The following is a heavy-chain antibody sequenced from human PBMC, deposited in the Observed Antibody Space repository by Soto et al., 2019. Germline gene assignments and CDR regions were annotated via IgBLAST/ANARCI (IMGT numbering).Heavy chain of an antibody. CDR1: GYSFTGYW. J-gene: IGHJ1*01. D-gene: IGHD3-22*01. CDR3: ARHYDSSGRYFQQ. CDR2: IYPGDSDT. V-gene: IGHV5-51*01. Sequence: EVQLVQSGAEVKRPGESLKISCQGSGYSFTGYWIGWVRQMPGKGLEWMGIIYPGDSDTRYNPSFQGQVIISADKSISTAYLQWSSLKASDTAIYYCARHYDSSGRYFQQWGQGTLVTVSS.